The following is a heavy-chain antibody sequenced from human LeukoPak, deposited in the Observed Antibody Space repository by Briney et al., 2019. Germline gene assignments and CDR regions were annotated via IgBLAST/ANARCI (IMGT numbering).Heavy chain of an antibody. D-gene: IGHD3-9*01. CDR3: ARASHNDILTGYPRVRPQSYYYYGMDV. Sequence: SETLSLTCAVSGGSFSGYYWSWIRQPPGKGLEWIGEINHSGSTNYNPSLKSRVTISVDTSKNQFSLKLSSVTAADTAVYYCARASHNDILTGYPRVRPQSYYYYGMDVWGQGTTVTVSS. J-gene: IGHJ6*02. CDR2: INHSGST. CDR1: GGSFSGYY. V-gene: IGHV4-34*01.